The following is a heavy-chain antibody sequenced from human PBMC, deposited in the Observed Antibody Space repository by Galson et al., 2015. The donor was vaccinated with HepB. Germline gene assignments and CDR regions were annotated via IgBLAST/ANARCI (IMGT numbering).Heavy chain of an antibody. CDR3: AKVFPEKVDGWYRQSLYYFDS. CDR2: ITNTGGST. D-gene: IGHD6-19*01. Sequence: SLRLSCAASGFTFSYYAMSWVRQAPGKGLEWLSSITNTGGSTYYADSVKGRFTISRDNSRNTLFLQMNSLRAGDTAIYFCAKVFPEKVDGWYRQSLYYFDSWGQGTRVTVSS. J-gene: IGHJ4*02. V-gene: IGHV3-23*01. CDR1: GFTFSYYA.